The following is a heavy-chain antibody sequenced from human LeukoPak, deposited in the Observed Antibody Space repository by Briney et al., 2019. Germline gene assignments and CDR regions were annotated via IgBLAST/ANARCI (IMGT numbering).Heavy chain of an antibody. CDR2: IWFDGSNK. CDR1: GFTFSSYG. Sequence: PGRSLRLSCAASGFTFSSYGMHWVRQAPGKGREWVAVIWFDGSNKYYADSVKGRFTISRDNSKNTLYLQMNSLRAEDTAVYYCARDRDWGCSYCSYWGQGTLVTVSS. CDR3: ARDRDWGCSYCSY. J-gene: IGHJ4*02. D-gene: IGHD7-27*01. V-gene: IGHV3-33*01.